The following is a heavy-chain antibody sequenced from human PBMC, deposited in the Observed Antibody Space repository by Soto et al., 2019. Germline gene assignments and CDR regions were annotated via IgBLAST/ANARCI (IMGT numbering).Heavy chain of an antibody. CDR1: GYTFTEFS. D-gene: IGHD4-17*01. Sequence: AASVKVSCKISGYTFTEFSIHWVRQMPGKGLEWMGRIDPSDSNISSSPSFQGHVTFLVDKSINTAYLQWTTLKPSDTATYYCATTNGSYGDYWGQGTLVTVSS. CDR2: IDPSDSNI. CDR3: ATTNGSYGDY. V-gene: IGHV5-10-1*01. J-gene: IGHJ4*02.